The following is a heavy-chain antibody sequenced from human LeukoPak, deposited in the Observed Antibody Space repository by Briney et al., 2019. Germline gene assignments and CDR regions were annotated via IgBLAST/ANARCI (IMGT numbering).Heavy chain of an antibody. CDR3: AKLLYYYGSTSYSDDAFDI. CDR1: GFTFSSYA. J-gene: IGHJ3*02. CDR2: ISGSGGST. V-gene: IGHV3-23*01. D-gene: IGHD3-22*01. Sequence: GGSLRLSCAASGFTFSSYAMSWVRRAPGKGLEWVSAISGSGGSTYYADSVKGRFTISRDNSRNTLYLQMNSLRAEDTAVYYCAKLLYYYGSTSYSDDAFDIWGQGTMVTVSS.